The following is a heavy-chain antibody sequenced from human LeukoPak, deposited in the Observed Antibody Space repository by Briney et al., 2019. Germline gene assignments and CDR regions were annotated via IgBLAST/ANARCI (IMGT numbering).Heavy chain of an antibody. V-gene: IGHV3-7*03. J-gene: IGHJ4*02. CDR3: AKEGRSLQTY. CDR1: GFMFSSNW. D-gene: IGHD5-24*01. Sequence: GGSLRLSCADSGFMFSSNWMSWVRLAPGKGLEWVANIKEDGTETYVDSVKGRFTISRDNAKNSLYLQMNSLRVEDTAVYYCAKEGRSLQTYWGQGTLVTVSS. CDR2: IKEDGTE.